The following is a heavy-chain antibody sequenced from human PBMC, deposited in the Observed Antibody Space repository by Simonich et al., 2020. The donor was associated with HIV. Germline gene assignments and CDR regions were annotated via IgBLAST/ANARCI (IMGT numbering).Heavy chain of an antibody. J-gene: IGHJ4*02. CDR1: GFTFDDYA. D-gene: IGHD6-6*01. CDR2: INWNSGSI. Sequence: EVQLVESGGGLVQPGRSLRLSCAASGFTFDDYAMHWVRQGQGKGLECVSGINWNSGSIGYADSVKGRFTISRDNAKNSLYLQMNSLRAEDMALYYCAKDRYSSSSGSFDYWGQGTLVTVSS. V-gene: IGHV3-9*03. CDR3: AKDRYSSSSGSFDY.